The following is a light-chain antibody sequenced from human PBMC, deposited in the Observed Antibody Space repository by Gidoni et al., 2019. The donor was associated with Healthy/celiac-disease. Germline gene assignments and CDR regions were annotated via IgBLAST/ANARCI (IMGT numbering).Light chain of an antibody. Sequence: DIQLTQSPSTLSASVGDRVTLTCRASQSSSSWLAWYQQKPGTAPKLLIYKASSLESGVPSRFSGSGSGTEVTLTISSRQHDDCATYYCQQYNSYTGYTFXXXTKLEIK. CDR2: KAS. V-gene: IGKV1-5*03. CDR1: QSSSSW. J-gene: IGKJ2*01. CDR3: QQYNSYTGYT.